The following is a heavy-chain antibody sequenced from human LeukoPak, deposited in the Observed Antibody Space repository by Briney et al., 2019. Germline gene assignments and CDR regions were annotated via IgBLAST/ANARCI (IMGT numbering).Heavy chain of an antibody. V-gene: IGHV3-23*01. CDR1: GFTFSSYA. D-gene: IGHD3-22*01. J-gene: IGHJ4*02. CDR2: ISGSGGST. CDR3: ARGRFSYDNTGYSSFYY. Sequence: PGGSLRLSCAASGFTFSSYAMSWVRQAPGKGLEWVSAISGSGGSTYYADSVKGRFTISRDNSKNTLYLQMNSLRAEDTAVYYCARGRFSYDNTGYSSFYYWGQGTLVTVSS.